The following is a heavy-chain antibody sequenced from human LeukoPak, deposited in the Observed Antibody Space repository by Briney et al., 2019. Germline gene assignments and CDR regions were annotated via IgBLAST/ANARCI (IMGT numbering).Heavy chain of an antibody. V-gene: IGHV4-39*01. Sequence: SETLSPTCTVSGGSISISNYLWGWIRQPPGKGLEWIGSIHYSGSTYYNPSLKSRVTTSVDTSKNQFSLKLSSVTAADTAVYYCARYLNMATTFYFDQWGQGTLVTVSS. CDR3: ARYLNMATTFYFDQ. CDR2: IHYSGST. J-gene: IGHJ4*02. D-gene: IGHD5-24*01. CDR1: GGSISISNYL.